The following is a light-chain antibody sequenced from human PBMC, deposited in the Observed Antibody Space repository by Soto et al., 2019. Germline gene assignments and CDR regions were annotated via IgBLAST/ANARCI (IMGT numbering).Light chain of an antibody. CDR1: QSVGRK. CDR3: QQYDIGPPWT. CDR2: YAS. V-gene: IGKV3-15*01. Sequence: EIEMTQSPATLSVSPGERATLSCRSSQSVGRKLAWYQQTPGQAPRLLIYYASHRAMGVPARFSGSGSGKEFTLTISSLQSEDVAVYHWQQYDIGPPWTFGQGTKVEI. J-gene: IGKJ1*01.